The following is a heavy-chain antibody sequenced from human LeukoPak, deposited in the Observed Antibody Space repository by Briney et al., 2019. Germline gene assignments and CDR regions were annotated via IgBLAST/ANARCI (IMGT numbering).Heavy chain of an antibody. D-gene: IGHD2-2*01. CDR1: GGSISSYY. CDR3: ARTKVVVPAAMNYMDV. J-gene: IGHJ6*03. V-gene: IGHV4-59*06. Sequence: SETLSLTCTVSGGSISSYYWSWIRQPAGKGLEWIGYIYYSGSTYYNPSLKSRVTISVDTSKNQFSLKLSSVTAADTAVYYCARTKVVVPAAMNYMDVWGKGTTVTVSS. CDR2: IYYSGST.